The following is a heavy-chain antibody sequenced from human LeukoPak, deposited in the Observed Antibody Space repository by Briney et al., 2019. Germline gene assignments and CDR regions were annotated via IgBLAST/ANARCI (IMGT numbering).Heavy chain of an antibody. D-gene: IGHD3-22*01. CDR1: GFTFSSYG. J-gene: IGHJ4*02. CDR2: IWYDGSNK. Sequence: GGSLRLSCAASGFTFSSYGMHWVRQAPGKGLEWVAVIWYDGSNKYYADSVKGRFTISRDNSKNTLYLQMNSLRAEDTAVYYCARGVSSRGIDYWGQGTLVTVSS. CDR3: ARGVSSRGIDY. V-gene: IGHV3-33*01.